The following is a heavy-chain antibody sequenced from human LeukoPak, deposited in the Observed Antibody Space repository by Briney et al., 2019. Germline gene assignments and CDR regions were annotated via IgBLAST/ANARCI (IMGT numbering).Heavy chain of an antibody. Sequence: SETLSLTCAVYGGSFSTYYWSWIRQSPGKGLERIAEINHRGDTNYNPSVKSRVTISVDTSKNQFSLKVSSLTATDTAVYYCARGPTISETGYFDYWGQGTLVTVSS. CDR1: GGSFSTYY. J-gene: IGHJ4*03. V-gene: IGHV4-34*01. CDR3: ARGPTISETGYFDY. CDR2: INHRGDT. D-gene: IGHD1-1*01.